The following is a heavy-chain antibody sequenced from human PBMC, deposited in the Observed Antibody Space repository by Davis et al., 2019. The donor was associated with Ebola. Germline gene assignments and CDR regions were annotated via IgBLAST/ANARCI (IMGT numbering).Heavy chain of an antibody. J-gene: IGHJ4*02. D-gene: IGHD5-18*01. CDR2: ISYDGSNK. Sequence: PGGSLRLSCAASGFTFSNYWMRWVCQAPGKGLEWVAVISYDGSNKYYADSVKGRFTISRDNSKNTLYLQMSSLRAEDTAMYYCARGSRRGYSYGFVWGQGALVTVSS. V-gene: IGHV3-30-3*01. CDR3: ARGSRRGYSYGFV. CDR1: GFTFSNYW.